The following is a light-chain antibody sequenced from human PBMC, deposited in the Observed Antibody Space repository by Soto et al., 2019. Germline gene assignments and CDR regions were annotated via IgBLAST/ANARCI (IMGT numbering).Light chain of an antibody. CDR3: QSYDRSLNDFV. CDR1: NSNIGAGYD. J-gene: IGLJ1*01. CDR2: GNT. Sequence: QSVLTQPPSVSGAPGQRVTISSTGSNSNIGAGYDVHWYQHLPGAAPKLLIYGNTNRPSGVPDRFSGSQSDTSSSLAITGLQAEDEADYYCQSYDRSLNDFVFGTGTKVTVL. V-gene: IGLV1-40*01.